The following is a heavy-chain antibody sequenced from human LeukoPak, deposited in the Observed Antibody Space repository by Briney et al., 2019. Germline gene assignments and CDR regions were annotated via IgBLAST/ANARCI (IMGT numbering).Heavy chain of an antibody. CDR3: AAREGGGSGSYYEAFDY. V-gene: IGHV4-34*01. Sequence: SETLSLTCAVYGGSFSGYYWSWIRQPPGKGLEWIGEINHSGSTNYNPSLKSRVTISVDTSKNQFSLKLSSVTAADTAVYYCAAREGGGSGSYYEAFDYWGQGTLVTVSS. CDR1: GGSFSGYY. CDR2: INHSGST. D-gene: IGHD3-10*01. J-gene: IGHJ4*02.